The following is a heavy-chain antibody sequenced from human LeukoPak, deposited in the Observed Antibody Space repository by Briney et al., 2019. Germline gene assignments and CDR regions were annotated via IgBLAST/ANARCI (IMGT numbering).Heavy chain of an antibody. CDR3: ASSSGYSYGYEYDY. Sequence: SETLSLTCTVSGGSISSGSYYWSWIRQPAGKGLEWIGRIYTSGSTNYNPSLRSRVTISVDTYKNQFSLKLSSVTAADTAVYYCASSSGYSYGYEYDYWGQGTLVTVSS. J-gene: IGHJ4*02. V-gene: IGHV4-61*02. CDR2: IYTSGST. CDR1: GGSISSGSYY. D-gene: IGHD5-18*01.